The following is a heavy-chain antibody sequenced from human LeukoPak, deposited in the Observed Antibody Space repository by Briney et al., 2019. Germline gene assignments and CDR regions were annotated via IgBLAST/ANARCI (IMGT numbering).Heavy chain of an antibody. J-gene: IGHJ4*02. D-gene: IGHD1-20*01. CDR2: IYYSGST. V-gene: IGHV4-59*01. CDR3: AREWDNWNDRGFDY. Sequence: PSETLSLTCTVSGGSISSYYWSWIRQPPGKGLEWSGYIYYSGSTNYNPSLKSRVTISVDTSKNQFSLKLSSVTAADTAVYYCAREWDNWNDRGFDYWGQGTLVTVSS. CDR1: GGSISSYY.